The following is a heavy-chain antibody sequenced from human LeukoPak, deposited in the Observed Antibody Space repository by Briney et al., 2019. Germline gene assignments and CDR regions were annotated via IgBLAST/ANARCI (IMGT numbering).Heavy chain of an antibody. J-gene: IGHJ4*02. V-gene: IGHV1-18*01. CDR3: ARDGRFAAYEPDY. Sequence: ASVKVSCKASGYTFTSYGISWVRQAPGQGLEWMGWISAYNGNTNYAQKLQGRVTMTTDTSTSTAHMELRSLRYDDTAVYYCARDGRFAAYEPDYWGQGTLVTVSS. CDR2: ISAYNGNT. D-gene: IGHD1-26*01. CDR1: GYTFTSYG.